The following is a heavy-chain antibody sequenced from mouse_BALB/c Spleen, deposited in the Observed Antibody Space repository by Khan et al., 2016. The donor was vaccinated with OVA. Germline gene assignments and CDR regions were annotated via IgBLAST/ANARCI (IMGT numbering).Heavy chain of an antibody. CDR2: IYYSGTV. J-gene: IGHJ1*01. Sequence: EVQLQESGPGLVKPSQTVSLTCTVTGISITSGNYRWSWIRQFPGNKLEWIGNIYYSGTVTYNPFLTSRTTNTRDTSKNQFFLEMNSLTAEDTATYYCARDYGSLYWYFDVWGAGTTVTVSS. CDR3: ARDYGSLYWYFDV. CDR1: GISITSGNYR. V-gene: IGHV3-5*02. D-gene: IGHD1-1*01.